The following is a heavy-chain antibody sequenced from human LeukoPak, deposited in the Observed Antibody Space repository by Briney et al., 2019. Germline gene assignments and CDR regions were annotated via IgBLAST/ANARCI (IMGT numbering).Heavy chain of an antibody. CDR2: IIHSGST. J-gene: IGHJ1*01. CDR1: GGSFSGYY. Sequence: SETLSLTCAVYGGSFSGYYCSWIRQPPGKGLEWIGEIIHSGSTNYNPSLKSRVTISEDTTKNQFSLNLSSVTAADTALYYCVIGEVAGDYSQHWGQGTLVTVSS. CDR3: VIGEVAGDYSQH. D-gene: IGHD6-19*01. V-gene: IGHV4-34*12.